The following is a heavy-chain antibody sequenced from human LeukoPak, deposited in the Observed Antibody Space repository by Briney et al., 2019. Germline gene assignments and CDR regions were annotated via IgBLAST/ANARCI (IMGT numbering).Heavy chain of an antibody. V-gene: IGHV3-23*01. D-gene: IGHD3-10*01. CDR1: GFIFSSYA. Sequence: GGSLRLSCAASGFIFSSYAMSWVRQAPGKGLEWVSGISGSGVTTVYADSMKGRFTISRDNSHNVVYLQMNSLRAEDTAVYYCAKDQGSGSGYYSWGYFDYWGQGTLVTVSS. J-gene: IGHJ4*02. CDR2: ISGSGVTT. CDR3: AKDQGSGSGYYSWGYFDY.